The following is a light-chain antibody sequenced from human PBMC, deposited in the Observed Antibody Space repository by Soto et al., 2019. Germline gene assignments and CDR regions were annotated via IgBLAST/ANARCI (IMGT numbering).Light chain of an antibody. CDR2: EVN. CDR1: SSDVGGNDY. CDR3: SSYSTTSTLV. Sequence: QSALTQPASVSGSPGQSVTISCTGASSDVGGNDYVSWYQQHPGKAPKLILYEVNNRPSGVSNHFSGSKSGNTASLIISGLPADDGADYYCSSYSTTSTLVFGSGTKLTV. J-gene: IGLJ1*01. V-gene: IGLV2-14*01.